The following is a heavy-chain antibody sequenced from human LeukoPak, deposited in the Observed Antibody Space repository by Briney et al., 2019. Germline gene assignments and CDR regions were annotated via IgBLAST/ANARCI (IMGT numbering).Heavy chain of an antibody. V-gene: IGHV3-21*01. CDR1: GFTFSSYS. CDR2: ISSSSTYT. CDR3: ARGADSGNYQGHWYFDL. D-gene: IGHD1-26*01. Sequence: PGGSLRLSCAASGFTFSSYSMNWVRQAPGKGLEWVSSISSSSTYTYYADSVKGRFTISRDNAKNSLYLQMNNLRAEDTAVYYCARGADSGNYQGHWYFDLWGRGTLVTVSS. J-gene: IGHJ2*01.